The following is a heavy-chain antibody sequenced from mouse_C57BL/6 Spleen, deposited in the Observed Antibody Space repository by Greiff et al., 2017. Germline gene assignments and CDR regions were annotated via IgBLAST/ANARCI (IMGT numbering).Heavy chain of an antibody. V-gene: IGHV5-6*01. CDR2: ISSGGSYT. CDR1: GFTFSSYG. J-gene: IGHJ1*03. Sequence: EVNLVESGGDLVKPGGSLKLSCAASGFTFSSYGMSWVRQTPDKRLERVATISSGGSYTYYPDSVKGRFTISRDNAKNTLYLQMSSLKSEDTAMYYCARQGGYFDVWGTGTTVTVSS. CDR3: ARQGGYFDV.